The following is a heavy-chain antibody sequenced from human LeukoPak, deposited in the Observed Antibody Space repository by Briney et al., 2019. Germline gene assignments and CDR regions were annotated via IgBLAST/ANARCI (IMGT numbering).Heavy chain of an antibody. V-gene: IGHV3-23*01. D-gene: IGHD3-22*01. CDR3: AKDSYDSSGYYPDH. Sequence: GGSLRLSCAASEFTFSSYAMSWVRQAPGKGLEWVSLISASGDSTYYADSVKGRFTISRDNSKNTLYLQMNGLRAEDTAVYYCAKDSYDSSGYYPDHWGQGTLVTVSS. J-gene: IGHJ4*02. CDR1: EFTFSSYA. CDR2: ISASGDST.